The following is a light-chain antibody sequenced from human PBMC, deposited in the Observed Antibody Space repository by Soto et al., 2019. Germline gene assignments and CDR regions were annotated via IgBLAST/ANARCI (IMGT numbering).Light chain of an antibody. CDR3: SSYAGSNNYV. CDR1: SSDVGAYNY. CDR2: EVS. J-gene: IGLJ1*01. V-gene: IGLV2-8*01. Sequence: QSALTQPPSASGSPGQSVTISCTGTSSDVGAYNYVSWYQLHAGKAPKLIVYEVSKRPSDVPDRFSASKSGNTASLTVSGLQTEDEADYYCSSYAGSNNYVFGIGTQLTVL.